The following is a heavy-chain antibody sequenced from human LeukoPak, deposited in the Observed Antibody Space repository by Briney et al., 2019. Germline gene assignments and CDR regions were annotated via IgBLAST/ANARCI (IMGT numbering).Heavy chain of an antibody. J-gene: IGHJ4*02. D-gene: IGHD5-18*01. V-gene: IGHV4-31*03. CDR2: IYYSGST. CDR1: GGSFSSGGYY. Sequence: SETLSLTCTVSGGSFSSGGYYWSWIRQHPGKGLEWIGYIYYSGSTYYNPSLKSRVTISVDTSKNQFSLKLSSVTAADTAVYYCARDTEDTAFDYWGQGTLVTVSS. CDR3: ARDTEDTAFDY.